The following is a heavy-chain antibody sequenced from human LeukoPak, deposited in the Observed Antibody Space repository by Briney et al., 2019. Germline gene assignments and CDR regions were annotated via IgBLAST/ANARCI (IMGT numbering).Heavy chain of an antibody. D-gene: IGHD3-16*01. V-gene: IGHV4-59*01. J-gene: IGHJ4*02. CDR3: TRGAGWLIDY. CDR2: IHNSGTS. Sequence: PSETLSLTCTVADDSISDYYRGWIRQPPGKGLEWIGYIHNSGTSAYNLSLKSRVTISADTSKNQFSLKLNSMTTADTAVYYCTRGAGWLIDYWGQGILVTVSS. CDR1: DDSISDYY.